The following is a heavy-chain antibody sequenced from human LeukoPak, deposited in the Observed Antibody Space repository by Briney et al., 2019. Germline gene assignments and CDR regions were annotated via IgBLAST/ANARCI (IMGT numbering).Heavy chain of an antibody. CDR2: TYYRSKWYN. CDR1: GDSVSSNSAA. D-gene: IGHD1-1*01. V-gene: IGHV6-1*01. J-gene: IGHJ3*02. CDR3: ATTVETGDAFDI. Sequence: SQTLPLTCAISGDSVSSNSAAWSWIRLSPSRALEWLGRTYYRSKWYNDYAVSVRSRITINPDTSKNLFSLQLNSVTPEDTAEYYCATTVETGDAFDIWGPGTRVTVSS.